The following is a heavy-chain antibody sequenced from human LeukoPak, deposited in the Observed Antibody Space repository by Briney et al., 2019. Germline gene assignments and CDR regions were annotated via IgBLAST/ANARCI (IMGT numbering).Heavy chain of an antibody. D-gene: IGHD1-1*01. V-gene: IGHV4-39*01. Sequence: PSETLSLTCTVSGGSISTSNSDYYWGWVRQPPGKGLEWIGSISYSGSTYYNPSLKSRVTISADTSNNQFSLKLTSVTAADTAVLYCARHRHDHHYDYWGQGTLVTVSS. J-gene: IGHJ4*02. CDR1: GGSISTSNSDYY. CDR3: ARHRHDHHYDY. CDR2: ISYSGST.